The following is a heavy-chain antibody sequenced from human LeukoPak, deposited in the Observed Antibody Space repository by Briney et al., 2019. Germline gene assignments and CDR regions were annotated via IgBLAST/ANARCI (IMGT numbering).Heavy chain of an antibody. CDR2: ISYDGSNK. V-gene: IGHV3-30*18. D-gene: IGHD3-22*01. Sequence: GGSLRLSCAAPGFTFSSYGMHWVRQAPGKGLEWVAVISYDGSNKYYADSVKGRFTISRDNSKNTLYLQMNSLRAEDTAVYYCAKDLDSSGFNYWGQGTLVTVSS. CDR3: AKDLDSSGFNY. CDR1: GFTFSSYG. J-gene: IGHJ4*02.